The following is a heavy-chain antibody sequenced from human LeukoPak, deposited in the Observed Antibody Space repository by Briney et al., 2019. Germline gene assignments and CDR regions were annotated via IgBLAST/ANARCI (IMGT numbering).Heavy chain of an antibody. CDR1: GFTFSSYW. V-gene: IGHV3-7*01. Sequence: GGSLRLSCAASGFTFSSYWMSWVRQAPGKGLEWVAHIKQDGSEKYYVDSVKGRFTISRDNAKNSLYLQMDSLRAEDTAVYYCARLFVYGSGAEAFDYWGQGALVTVSS. J-gene: IGHJ4*02. CDR2: IKQDGSEK. CDR3: ARLFVYGSGAEAFDY. D-gene: IGHD3-10*01.